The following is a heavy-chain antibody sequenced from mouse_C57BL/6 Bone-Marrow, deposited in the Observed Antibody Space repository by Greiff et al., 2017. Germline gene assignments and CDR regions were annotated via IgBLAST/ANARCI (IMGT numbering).Heavy chain of an antibody. CDR2: IDPENGDT. J-gene: IGHJ3*01. CDR3: TTDDYDNMACFAY. V-gene: IGHV14-4*01. CDR1: GFNIKDDY. D-gene: IGHD2-4*01. Sequence: VQLQQSGAELVRPGASVKLSCTASGFNIKDDYMHWVKQRPEQGLEWIGGIDPENGDTEYASKFQGKATITADTSANTAYLQLSSLTSADTAVYYCTTDDYDNMACFAYWGQGTLVTVSA.